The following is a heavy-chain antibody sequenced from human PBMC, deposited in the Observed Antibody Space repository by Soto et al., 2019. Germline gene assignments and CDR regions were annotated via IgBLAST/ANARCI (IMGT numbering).Heavy chain of an antibody. CDR3: ATDNWNYDY. Sequence: SETLSLTCAVYGGSFSGYYWSWIRQPPGKGLEWIGEINHSGSTDYNPSLKSRVTISVDTSKNQFSLKLSSVTAADTAVYYCATDNWNYDYWGQGTLVTVSS. V-gene: IGHV4-34*01. CDR2: INHSGST. CDR1: GGSFSGYY. J-gene: IGHJ4*02. D-gene: IGHD1-7*01.